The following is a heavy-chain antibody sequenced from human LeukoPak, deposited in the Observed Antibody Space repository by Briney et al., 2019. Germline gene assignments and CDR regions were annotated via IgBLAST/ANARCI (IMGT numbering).Heavy chain of an antibody. J-gene: IGHJ5*02. D-gene: IGHD2-15*01. CDR1: GFTFSSYV. CDR3: AKHPYCSGGSCYPMTFDP. V-gene: IGHV3-23*01. CDR2: ISGSGGST. Sequence: GGSLRLSCAASGFTFSSYVMSWVRQAPGKGLEWVSAISGSGGSTYYADSVKGRFTISRDNSKNTLYLQMNSLRAEDTAVYYCAKHPYCSGGSCYPMTFDPWGQGTLVTVSS.